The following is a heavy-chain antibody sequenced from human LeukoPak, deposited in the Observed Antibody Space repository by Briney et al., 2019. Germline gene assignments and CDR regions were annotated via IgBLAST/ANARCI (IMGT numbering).Heavy chain of an antibody. CDR3: AREGGGTPYYFDS. V-gene: IGHV1-18*01. CDR1: GYSFTSYG. CDR2: ISAYNGNT. Sequence: ASVKVSCKASGYSFTSYGLSWVRQAPGQGLEWMGWISAYNGNTNYVRKLQGRVTMTTDASTSTAYMELRSLRSDDTAVYYCAREGGGTPYYFDSWGQGTLVTVSS. J-gene: IGHJ4*02. D-gene: IGHD1-14*01.